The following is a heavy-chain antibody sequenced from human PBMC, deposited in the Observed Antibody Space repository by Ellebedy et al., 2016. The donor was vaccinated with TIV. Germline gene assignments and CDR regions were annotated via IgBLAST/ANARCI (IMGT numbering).Heavy chain of an antibody. CDR3: AKVRSNWNYFDY. Sequence: GGSLRLSCAASGFTFATDAMTWVRQAPGKGLEWVSGISGSGDTTYYADSVKGRFTISRDSSKYTLYLQMNGLRAEDTAVYYCAKVRSNWNYFDYWGQGTLVTVSS. D-gene: IGHD1-20*01. V-gene: IGHV3-23*01. CDR1: GFTFATDA. J-gene: IGHJ4*02. CDR2: ISGSGDTT.